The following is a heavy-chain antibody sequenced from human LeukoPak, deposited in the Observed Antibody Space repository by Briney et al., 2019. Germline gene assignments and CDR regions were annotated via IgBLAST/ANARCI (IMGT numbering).Heavy chain of an antibody. V-gene: IGHV3-30*02. CDR3: AKDGLPPAVAGTSLDY. J-gene: IGHJ4*02. CDR1: GFSLSSYG. Sequence: GGSLSLFCAASGFSLSSYGMHWVRQAPGKGLEGVAFIRYDGSNKYYADSVKGRFTISRDKTKNTLYLQMNSLRAEDTAVYYCAKDGLPPAVAGTSLDYWGQGTLVTVSS. D-gene: IGHD6-19*01. CDR2: IRYDGSNK.